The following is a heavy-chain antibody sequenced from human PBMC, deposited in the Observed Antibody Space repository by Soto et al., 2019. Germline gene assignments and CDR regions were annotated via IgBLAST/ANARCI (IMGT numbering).Heavy chain of an antibody. V-gene: IGHV1-18*01. D-gene: IGHD3-16*01. CDR3: VTFFDPDY. J-gene: IGHJ4*02. CDR2: ISAYNGNT. CDR1: GYTFPSYG. Sequence: ASVKVSCKASGYTFPSYGISWVRQAPGQGLEWMGWISAYNGNTNYAQKLQGRVTMTTDTSTSTAYMELRSLRSDDTAVDYWVTFFDPDYWGQGTLVTVSS.